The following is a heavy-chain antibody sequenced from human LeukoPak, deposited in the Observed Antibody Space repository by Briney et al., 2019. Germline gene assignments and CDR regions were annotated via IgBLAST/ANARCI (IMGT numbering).Heavy chain of an antibody. J-gene: IGHJ5*02. V-gene: IGHV4-38-2*02. CDR3: ARIYSSSWFLNWFDP. D-gene: IGHD6-13*01. CDR2: IYHSGST. Sequence: SETLSLTCTVSGYSISSGYFWGWIRQPPGKGMECIGTIYHSGSTYYNPSLKSRVTISVDTSKNQFSLKLNSVTAADTAVYYCARIYSSSWFLNWFDPWGQGTLVTVSS. CDR1: GYSISSGYF.